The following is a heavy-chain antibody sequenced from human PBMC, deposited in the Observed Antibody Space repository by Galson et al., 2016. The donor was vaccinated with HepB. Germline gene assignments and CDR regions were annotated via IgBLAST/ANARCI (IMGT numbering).Heavy chain of an antibody. CDR1: GFGFSDSW. D-gene: IGHD5-18*01. V-gene: IGHV3-74*03. CDR3: ARAVDTPLEVHFDY. J-gene: IGHJ4*02. CDR2: IKGDGVT. Sequence: SLRLSCAASGFGFSDSWMHWIRQPPGKGLVWVARIKGDGVTTYADSVEGRFSVSRDNRKNSLYLQINSLRAEDTAVYYCARAVDTPLEVHFDYWGQGTPVTVSS.